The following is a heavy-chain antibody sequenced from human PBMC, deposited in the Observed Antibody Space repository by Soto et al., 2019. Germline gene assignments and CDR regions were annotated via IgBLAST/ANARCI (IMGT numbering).Heavy chain of an antibody. V-gene: IGHV3-23*01. Sequence: PGGSLRLSCAASGFTFSSYAMSWVRQAPGKGLEWVSAISGSGGSTYYADSVKGRFTISRDNSKNTLYLQMNSLRAEDTAVYYCAKDSYYDILTGPYYYYGMDVWGQGTTVTVSS. CDR1: GFTFSSYA. CDR3: AKDSYYDILTGPYYYYGMDV. CDR2: ISGSGGST. J-gene: IGHJ6*02. D-gene: IGHD3-9*01.